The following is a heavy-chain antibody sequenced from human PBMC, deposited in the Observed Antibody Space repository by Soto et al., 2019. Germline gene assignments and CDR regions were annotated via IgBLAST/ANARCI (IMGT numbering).Heavy chain of an antibody. CDR3: ARDIGGATRFHY. CDR1: GGTFSSYA. CDR2: IIPIFGTA. J-gene: IGHJ4*02. V-gene: IGHV1-69*13. Sequence: SVKVSCKASGGTFSSYAISWVRQAPGQGLEWMGGIIPIFGTANYAQKFQGRVTITADESTSTAYMELSSLRSEDTAVYYCARDIGGATRFHYWGQATLVTVSS. D-gene: IGHD1-26*01.